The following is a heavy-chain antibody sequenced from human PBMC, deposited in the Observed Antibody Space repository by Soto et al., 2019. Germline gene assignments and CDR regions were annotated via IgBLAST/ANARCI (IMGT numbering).Heavy chain of an antibody. V-gene: IGHV3-23*01. CDR1: GFTFNNYA. CDR3: AKDVVGSAQRWYGMDV. J-gene: IGHJ6*02. CDR2: ISGSGGST. Sequence: EVQLLESGGGLVQPGGPLRLSCAASGFTFNNYAMTWVRQAPGKGLEWVSSISGSGGSTYYADSVRGRFTVSRDNSNNMLHLQMRRLWVEDTAVYYCAKDVVGSAQRWYGMDVWCQETTVTDFS. D-gene: IGHD2-21*01.